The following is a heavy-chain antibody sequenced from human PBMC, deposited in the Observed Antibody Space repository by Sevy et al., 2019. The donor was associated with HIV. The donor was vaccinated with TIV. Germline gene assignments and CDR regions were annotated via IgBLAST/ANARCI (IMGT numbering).Heavy chain of an antibody. CDR3: ARGGGYDFRTGFLAY. J-gene: IGHJ4*02. Sequence: GGSLRLSCAASGFTFSSYAIHWVRQAPGKGLEWVAVISDDGTNKYYADSVKGRFTISRDNSKNTLYLQMNGLRAVDTAVYYCARGGGYDFRTGFLAYWGQGTLVTVSS. V-gene: IGHV3-30*04. CDR2: ISDDGTNK. D-gene: IGHD3-3*01. CDR1: GFTFSSYA.